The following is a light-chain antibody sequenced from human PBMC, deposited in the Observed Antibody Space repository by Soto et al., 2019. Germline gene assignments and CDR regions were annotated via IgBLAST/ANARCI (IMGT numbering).Light chain of an antibody. CDR2: DVS. Sequence: QSVLTQPASVSGSPGQSITISCTGTSSDVGGYNYVSWYQQHLGKAPKLMIYDVSNRPSGVSNRFSGSKSGNTASLTISGLQAEDEADYYCSSYTSSSTQVFGGGTKLTVL. CDR1: SSDVGGYNY. J-gene: IGLJ2*01. V-gene: IGLV2-14*01. CDR3: SSYTSSSTQV.